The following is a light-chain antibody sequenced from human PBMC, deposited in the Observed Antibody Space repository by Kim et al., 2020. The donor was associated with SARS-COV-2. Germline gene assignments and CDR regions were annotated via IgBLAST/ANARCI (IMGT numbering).Light chain of an antibody. V-gene: IGLV2-14*03. CDR2: DVS. CDR3: SSYTSSNTVV. CDR1: SSYVGGYNY. Sequence: GQSITISCTGTSSYVGGYNYVSWYQQHPGKAPKVMIYDVSNRPSGVSNRFSGSKSGNTASLTISGLQAEDEADYYCSSYTSSNTVVFGGGTQLTVL. J-gene: IGLJ2*01.